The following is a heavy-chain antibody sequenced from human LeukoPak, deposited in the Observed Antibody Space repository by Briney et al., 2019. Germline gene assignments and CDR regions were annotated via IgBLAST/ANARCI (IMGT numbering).Heavy chain of an antibody. V-gene: IGHV3-48*04. CDR1: GFTFSTYS. CDR3: ARDGDPTVTRGGYFDP. D-gene: IGHD4-17*01. Sequence: PGGALRLSRAASGFTFSTYSMNWVRQAPGKGLEWVSYISSSSSTIYYADSVKGRFTISRDNAKNSLYLQMNSLRAEDTAVYYCARDGDPTVTRGGYFDPWGQGTLVTVSS. J-gene: IGHJ5*02. CDR2: ISSSSSTI.